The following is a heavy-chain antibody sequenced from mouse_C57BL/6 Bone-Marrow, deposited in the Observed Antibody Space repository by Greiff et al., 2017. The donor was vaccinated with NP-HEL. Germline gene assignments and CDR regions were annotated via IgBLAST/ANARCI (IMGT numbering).Heavy chain of an antibody. CDR1: GYTFTSYG. J-gene: IGHJ2*01. CDR3: ARGGYYGSSLLDY. Sequence: VKLQESGAELARPGASVKLSCKASGYTFTSYGISWVKQRTGQGLEWIGEIYPRSGNTYYNEKFKGKATLTADKSSSTAYMELRSLTSEDSAVYFCARGGYYGSSLLDYWGQGTTLTVSS. CDR2: IYPRSGNT. V-gene: IGHV1-81*01. D-gene: IGHD1-1*01.